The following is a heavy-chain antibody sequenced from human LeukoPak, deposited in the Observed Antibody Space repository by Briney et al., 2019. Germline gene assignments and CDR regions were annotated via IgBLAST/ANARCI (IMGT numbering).Heavy chain of an antibody. J-gene: IGHJ4*02. D-gene: IGHD2-2*01. Sequence: SETLSLTCTVSGYSISSGYYWGWIRQPPGKGLEWIGSIYHSGSTYYNPSLKSRVTISVDTSKNQFSLKLSSVTAADTAVYYCARAGYCSSTSCYRRGYFDYWGQGTLVTVSS. CDR2: IYHSGST. CDR1: GYSISSGYY. V-gene: IGHV4-38-2*02. CDR3: ARAGYCSSTSCYRRGYFDY.